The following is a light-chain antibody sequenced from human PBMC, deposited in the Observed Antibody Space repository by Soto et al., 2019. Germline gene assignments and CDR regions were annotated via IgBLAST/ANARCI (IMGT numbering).Light chain of an antibody. V-gene: IGLV2-8*01. J-gene: IGLJ1*01. Sequence: AAGAQPPSASGSPEQSVAVSCTGTSSDIGNYNFVSWYQQHPGKAPKLMIYEVSKRPSGVPDRFSGSKSGNTASLTVSGLQAEDEADSSCSSYAGRTTHVFRPRTKLTVL. CDR2: EVS. CDR3: SSYAGRTTHV. CDR1: SSDIGNYNF.